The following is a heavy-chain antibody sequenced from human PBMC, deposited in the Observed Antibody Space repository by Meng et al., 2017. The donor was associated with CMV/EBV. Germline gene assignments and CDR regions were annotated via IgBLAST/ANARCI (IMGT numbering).Heavy chain of an antibody. V-gene: IGHV4-34*01. CDR2: INHRGST. J-gene: IGHJ4*02. CDR1: SVRGYS. D-gene: IGHD3-3*01. Sequence: SVRGYSLSWIRQPPGQGLAWIVEINHRGSTNYNPSLKSRVTISVDTSKNQFSLKLSSVTAADTAVYYYARSSPLRFLEFLPPFRPNWGQGTLVTVSS. CDR3: ARSSPLRFLEFLPPFRPN.